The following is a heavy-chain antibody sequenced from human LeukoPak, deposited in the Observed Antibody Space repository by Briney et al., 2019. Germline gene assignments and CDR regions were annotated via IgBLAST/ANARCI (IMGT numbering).Heavy chain of an antibody. V-gene: IGHV4-34*01. D-gene: IGHD2-2*01. CDR3: ARGIRRAYCSSTSCRWFDP. CDR2: INHSGST. Sequence: PSETLSLTCAVYGGSFSGYYWSWIRQPPGKGLEWIGEINHSGSTNYNPSLKSRVTISVDTSKNQFSLKLSSVTAADTAVYYCARGIRRAYCSSTSCRWFDPWGQGTLVTVSS. CDR1: GGSFSGYY. J-gene: IGHJ5*02.